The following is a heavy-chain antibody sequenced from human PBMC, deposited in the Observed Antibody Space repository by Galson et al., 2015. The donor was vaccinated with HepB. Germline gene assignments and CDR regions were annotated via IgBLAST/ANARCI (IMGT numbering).Heavy chain of an antibody. Sequence: SVKVSCKASGGTFSSYAISWVRQAPGQGLEWMGGIIPIFGIANYAQKFQGRVTITADESTSTAYMELSSLRSEDTAVYYCARDRYGSGSYLPSPYGMDVWGQGTTVTVSS. D-gene: IGHD3-10*01. J-gene: IGHJ6*02. V-gene: IGHV1-69*13. CDR1: GGTFSSYA. CDR3: ARDRYGSGSYLPSPYGMDV. CDR2: IIPIFGIA.